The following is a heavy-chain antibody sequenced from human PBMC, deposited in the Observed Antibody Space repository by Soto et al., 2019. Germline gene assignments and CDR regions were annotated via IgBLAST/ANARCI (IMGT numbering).Heavy chain of an antibody. D-gene: IGHD3-16*01. CDR1: GFTFSDYY. J-gene: IGHJ3*02. CDR3: ARRRSLGGRAFDI. Sequence: PGGSLRLSCAASGFTFSDYYMSWIRQAPGKGLEWVSYISSSGSTIYYADSVKGRFTISRDNAKNPLYLQMNSLRAEDTAVYYCARRRSLGGRAFDIWGQGTMVTVSS. V-gene: IGHV3-11*01. CDR2: ISSSGSTI.